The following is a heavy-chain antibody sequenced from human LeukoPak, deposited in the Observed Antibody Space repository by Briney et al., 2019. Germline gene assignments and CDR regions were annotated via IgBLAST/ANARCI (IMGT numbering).Heavy chain of an antibody. CDR2: IYYSGST. Sequence: SETLSLTCTVSGGSISSYYWSGIRQPPGKGLEWIGYIYYSGSTNYNPSLKSRVTISVDTSKNQFSLKLSSVTAADTAVYYCARGGYSYGSPFDYWGQGTLVTVSS. V-gene: IGHV4-59*01. CDR3: ARGGYSYGSPFDY. J-gene: IGHJ4*02. D-gene: IGHD5-18*01. CDR1: GGSISSYY.